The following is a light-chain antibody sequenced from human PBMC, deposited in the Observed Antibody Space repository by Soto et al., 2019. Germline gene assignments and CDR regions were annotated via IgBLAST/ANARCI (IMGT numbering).Light chain of an antibody. Sequence: QSVLTQPPSASGTPGQRVTISCSGSSSNIGSNAVNWYQHLPGTAPKLLIYSNDQRPSGVPDRFSGSKSGTSASLAISGLQSEDEADYYCAAWDHRLYGPVFGGGTKLTVL. CDR2: SND. J-gene: IGLJ3*02. CDR1: SSNIGSNA. CDR3: AAWDHRLYGPV. V-gene: IGLV1-44*01.